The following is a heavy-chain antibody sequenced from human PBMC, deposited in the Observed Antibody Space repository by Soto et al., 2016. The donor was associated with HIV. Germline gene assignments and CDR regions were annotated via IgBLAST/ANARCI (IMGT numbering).Heavy chain of an antibody. Sequence: EVQLLESGGGLVQPGGSLRLSCAASGFTFSSYAMSWVRQAPGKGLEWVSAISGSGGSTYYADSVKGRFTISRDNSKNTLYLQMNSLRAEDTAVYYCAKDRGDGIVLALDAFDIWGQGTMVTVSS. V-gene: IGHV3-23*01. CDR1: GFTFSSYA. CDR3: AKDRGDGIVLALDAFDI. D-gene: IGHD3-22*01. CDR2: ISGSGGST. J-gene: IGHJ3*02.